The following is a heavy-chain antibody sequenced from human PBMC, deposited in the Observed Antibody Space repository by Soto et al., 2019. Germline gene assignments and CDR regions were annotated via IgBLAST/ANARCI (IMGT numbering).Heavy chain of an antibody. CDR3: ARGSSSWRRAAFDI. D-gene: IGHD6-13*01. CDR2: INHSGST. Sequence: QVQLQQWGAGLLKPSETLSLTCAVYGGSFSGYYWSWIRQLPGKGLEWIGEINHSGSTNYNPSLKSRVTISVDTSKNQFSLKLSSVTAADTAVYYCARGSSSWRRAAFDIWGQGTMGTVSS. V-gene: IGHV4-34*01. CDR1: GGSFSGYY. J-gene: IGHJ3*02.